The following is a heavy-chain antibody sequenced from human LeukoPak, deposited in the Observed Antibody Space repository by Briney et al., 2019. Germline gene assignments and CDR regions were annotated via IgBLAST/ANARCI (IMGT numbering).Heavy chain of an antibody. Sequence: ASVKVSCKASGYTFTGYYMHWVRQAPGQGLEWMGWISAYNGNTNYAQKLQGRVTMTTDTSTSTAYMELRSLRSDDTAVYYCARESYIGYSSSPYFDYWGQGTLVTVSS. V-gene: IGHV1-18*04. J-gene: IGHJ4*02. CDR2: ISAYNGNT. CDR1: GYTFTGYY. D-gene: IGHD6-6*01. CDR3: ARESYIGYSSSPYFDY.